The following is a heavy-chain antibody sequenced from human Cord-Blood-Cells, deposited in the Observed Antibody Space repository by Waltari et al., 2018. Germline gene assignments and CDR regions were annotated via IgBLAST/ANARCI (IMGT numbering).Heavy chain of an antibody. D-gene: IGHD5-12*01. CDR2: IYYSGST. CDR3: ARGYSGYDYGYYYGMDV. V-gene: IGHV4-31*03. Sequence: QVQLQESGPGLVKPSQTLSLTCTVSGGSISSGGSYWSWIRQHPGKGLECIGYIYYSGSTYYNPSLKSRVTISVDTSKNQFSLKLSSVTAADTAVYYCARGYSGYDYGYYYGMDVWGQGTTVTVSS. J-gene: IGHJ6*02. CDR1: GGSISSGGSY.